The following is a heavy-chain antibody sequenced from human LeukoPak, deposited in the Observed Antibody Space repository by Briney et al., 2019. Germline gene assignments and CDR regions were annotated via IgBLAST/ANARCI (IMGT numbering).Heavy chain of an antibody. CDR3: ARVTGYTIEDYFDY. CDR2: IYYGGIT. Sequence: SETLSLTCTVSGGSITSSSYYWGWIRQPPGKGLAWIGNIYYGGITYYNPSLKSRVTISVDTSKNQFSLEMRSVTAADTAVYYCARVTGYTIEDYFDYWGQGTLVTVSS. J-gene: IGHJ4*02. V-gene: IGHV4-39*01. D-gene: IGHD3-9*01. CDR1: GGSITSSSYY.